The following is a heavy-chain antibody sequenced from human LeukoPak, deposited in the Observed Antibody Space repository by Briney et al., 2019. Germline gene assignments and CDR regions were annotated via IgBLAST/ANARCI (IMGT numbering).Heavy chain of an antibody. CDR2: IYHSGST. Sequence: SSLTLSLTCAVSGGSISSGDFSWSWIRQSPGKGLELIGYIYHSGSTYYSPSLKSRVTISVDTSKNQFSLKVKSVTAADTAVYYCARGLGSGRYYYYYYGLDVWGQGTTVTVTS. CDR3: ARGLGSGRYYYYYYGLDV. V-gene: IGHV4-30-4*01. CDR1: GGSISSGDFS. J-gene: IGHJ6*02. D-gene: IGHD3-10*01.